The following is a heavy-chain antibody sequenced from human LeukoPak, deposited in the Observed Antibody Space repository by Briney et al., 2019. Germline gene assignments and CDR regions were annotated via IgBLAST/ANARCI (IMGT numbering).Heavy chain of an antibody. V-gene: IGHV1-46*01. Sequence: ASVKVSCKASGYTFTGYYMHWVRQAPGQGLEWMGIINPSGGSTSYAQKFQGRVTMTRDMSTSTVYMELSSLRSEDTAVYYCARYGYSSGWYEGENFDYWGQGTLVTVSS. J-gene: IGHJ4*02. CDR3: ARYGYSSGWYEGENFDY. CDR2: INPSGGST. CDR1: GYTFTGYY. D-gene: IGHD6-19*01.